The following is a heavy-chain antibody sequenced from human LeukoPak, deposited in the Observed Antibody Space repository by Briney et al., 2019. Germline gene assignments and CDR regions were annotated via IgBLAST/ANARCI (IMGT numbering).Heavy chain of an antibody. V-gene: IGHV1-8*02. CDR3: VRARNWFDP. CDR1: GGTFSNYG. CDR2: MNPKSGNL. Sequence: ASVKVSCKASGGTFSNYGINWVRQAAGQGLEWRGWMNPKSGNLGSAQKFQGRITLTKDISINTAYLELSNLRSDDTGVYYCVRARNWFDPWGQGTLVTVSS. J-gene: IGHJ5*02.